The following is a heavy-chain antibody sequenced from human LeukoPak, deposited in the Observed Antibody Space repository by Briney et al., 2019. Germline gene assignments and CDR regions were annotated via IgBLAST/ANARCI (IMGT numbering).Heavy chain of an antibody. CDR3: AKDKGAGSFDY. CDR1: GFTFDDYT. J-gene: IGHJ4*02. Sequence: GGSLGLSCAASGFTFDDYTMHWVRQAPGKGLEWVSLISWDGGSTYYADSVKGRFTISRDNSKNSLYLQMNSLRTEDTALYYCAKDKGAGSFDYWGQGTLVTVSS. D-gene: IGHD1-26*01. V-gene: IGHV3-43*01. CDR2: ISWDGGST.